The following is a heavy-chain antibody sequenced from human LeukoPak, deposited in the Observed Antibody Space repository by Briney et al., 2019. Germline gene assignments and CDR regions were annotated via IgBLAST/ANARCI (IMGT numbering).Heavy chain of an antibody. Sequence: SVKVSCKASGGTFSSYAISWVRQAPGQGLEWVGGIIPIFGTANYAQKFQGRVTITADKSTSTAYMELSSLRSEDTAVYYCAGRYCSSTSCYPYYYGMDVWGKGTTVTVSS. D-gene: IGHD2-2*01. CDR2: IIPIFGTA. CDR3: AGRYCSSTSCYPYYYGMDV. J-gene: IGHJ6*04. V-gene: IGHV1-69*06. CDR1: GGTFSSYA.